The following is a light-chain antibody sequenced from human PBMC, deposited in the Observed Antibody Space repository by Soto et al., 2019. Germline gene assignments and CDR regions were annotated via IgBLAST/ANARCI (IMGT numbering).Light chain of an antibody. V-gene: IGKV1-33*01. CDR3: QQYDNLPPLT. CDR2: DAS. J-gene: IGKJ4*01. Sequence: DIQMTQSPYSLSASVGDRVTITCHASQDISNYLNWYQQKPGKAPNLQIYDASNLETGVPSRFSGSGSGTDFTFSILSLQTEDIATYYCQQYDNLPPLTFGGGTKVEIK. CDR1: QDISNY.